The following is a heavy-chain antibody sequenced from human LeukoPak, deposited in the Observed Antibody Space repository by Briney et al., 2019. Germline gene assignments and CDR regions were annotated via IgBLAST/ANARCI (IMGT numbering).Heavy chain of an antibody. CDR2: IYYSGST. J-gene: IGHJ4*02. CDR3: ARDSYGGVFDY. CDR1: GGSISSGDYY. V-gene: IGHV4-30-4*01. D-gene: IGHD5-18*01. Sequence: SETLSLICTVSGGSISSGDYYWSWIRQPPGKGLEWIGYIYYSGSTYYNPSLKSRVTISVDTSKNQFSLKLSSVTAADTAVYYCARDSYGGVFDYWGQGTLVTVSS.